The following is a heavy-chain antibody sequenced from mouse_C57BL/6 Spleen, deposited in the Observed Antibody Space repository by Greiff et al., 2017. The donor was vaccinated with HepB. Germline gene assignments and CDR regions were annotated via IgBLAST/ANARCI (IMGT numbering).Heavy chain of an antibody. CDR3: ARDRDYDGGFDY. CDR1: GFTFSDYY. D-gene: IGHD2-4*01. J-gene: IGHJ2*01. CDR2: INYDGSST. V-gene: IGHV5-16*01. Sequence: EVKLVESEGGLVQPGSSMKLSCTASGFTFSDYYMAWVRQVPEKGLEWVANINYDGSSTYYLDSLKSRFIISRDNAKNILYLQMSSLKSEDTATYYCARDRDYDGGFDYWGQGTTLTVSS.